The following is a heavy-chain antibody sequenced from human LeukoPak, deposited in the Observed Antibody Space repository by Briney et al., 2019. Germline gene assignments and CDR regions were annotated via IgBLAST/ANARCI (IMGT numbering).Heavy chain of an antibody. J-gene: IGHJ4*02. CDR3: AKDYIRDCSSTSCYRYWVFDY. D-gene: IGHD2-2*01. V-gene: IGHV3-53*01. CDR1: GFTVSSNS. CDR2: IYSDNT. Sequence: PGGSLRLSCTVSGFTVSSNSMSWVRQAPGKGLEWVSFIYSDNTHYSDSVKGRFTISRDNSKNTLYLQMNSLRAEDTAVYYCAKDYIRDCSSTSCYRYWVFDYWGQGTLVTVSS.